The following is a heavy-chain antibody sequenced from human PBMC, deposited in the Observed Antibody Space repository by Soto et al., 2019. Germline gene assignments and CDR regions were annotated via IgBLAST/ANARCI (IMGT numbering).Heavy chain of an antibody. CDR3: AHRRRGSRWYEEVLFDP. J-gene: IGHJ5*02. CDR2: IYWDDDK. V-gene: IGHV2-5*02. D-gene: IGHD6-13*01. Sequence: QITLKESGPTLVKPTQTLTLTCTFSGFSLSTSGVGVGWIRQPPGKALEWLALIYWDDDKRYSPSLKSRLTITKDTSKNQVVPKNTNLDPVDTATYYCAHRRRGSRWYEEVLFDPWGQGTLVTVSS. CDR1: GFSLSTSGVG.